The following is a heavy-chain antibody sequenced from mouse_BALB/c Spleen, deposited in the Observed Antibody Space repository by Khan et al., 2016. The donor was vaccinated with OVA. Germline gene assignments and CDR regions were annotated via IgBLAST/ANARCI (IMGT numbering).Heavy chain of an antibody. D-gene: IGHD1-1*01. J-gene: IGHJ3*01. Sequence: EVELVESGGGLVKPGGSLKLSCAASGFTFSGYAMSWVRQTPEKRLEWVAEISGGGSNTYYPDTVTGRFTISREHAKNTLYLEMSSLRSEDTSMYSCVRDRYYGSSPDWFASWGQGTLVTVSA. CDR2: ISGGGSNT. V-gene: IGHV5-9-4*01. CDR1: GFTFSGYA. CDR3: VRDRYYGSSPDWFAS.